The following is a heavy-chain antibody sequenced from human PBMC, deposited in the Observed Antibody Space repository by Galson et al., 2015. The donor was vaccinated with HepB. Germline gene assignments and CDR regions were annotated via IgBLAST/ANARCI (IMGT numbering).Heavy chain of an antibody. CDR1: GFTFRRYG. V-gene: IGHV3-33*08. Sequence: SLRLSCAASGFTFRRYGMHWVRLAPGKGLEWVAFISSGGGRKDYADSVRGRFSISRDDSRDILYLQINSLRVDDAARYYCARDGSHYDVDDWGQGTLVTVFS. D-gene: IGHD1-26*01. CDR2: ISSGGGRK. CDR3: ARDGSHYDVDD. J-gene: IGHJ4*02.